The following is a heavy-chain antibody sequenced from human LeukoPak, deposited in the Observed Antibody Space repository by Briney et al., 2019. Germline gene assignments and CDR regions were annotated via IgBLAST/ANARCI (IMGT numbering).Heavy chain of an antibody. CDR1: GFTFSSYS. D-gene: IGHD3-22*01. CDR3: ARVRHYYDSSGYYYDY. J-gene: IGHJ4*02. V-gene: IGHV3-21*01. Sequence: GGSLRLSCAASGFTFSSYSMNWVRQPPGKGLERVSSISSSSSYIYYADSMKGRITISRDNAKNSLYLQMNSLTAEDTAVYYCARVRHYYDSSGYYYDYWGQGTLVTVSS. CDR2: ISSSSSYI.